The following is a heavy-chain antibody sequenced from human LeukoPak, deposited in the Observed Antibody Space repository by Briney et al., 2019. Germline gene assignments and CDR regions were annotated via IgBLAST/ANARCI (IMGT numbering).Heavy chain of an antibody. J-gene: IGHJ4*02. CDR1: GYTFTSYY. Sequence: ASVKVSCKASGYTFTSYYMHWVRQAPGQGLEWMGIINPSGGSTSYAQKFQGRVTMTRDMSTSTAYMELRSLRSDDTAVYYCARTNGYSSGWYGWRPFDYWGQGTLVTVSS. CDR3: ARTNGYSSGWYGWRPFDY. V-gene: IGHV1-46*01. D-gene: IGHD6-19*01. CDR2: INPSGGST.